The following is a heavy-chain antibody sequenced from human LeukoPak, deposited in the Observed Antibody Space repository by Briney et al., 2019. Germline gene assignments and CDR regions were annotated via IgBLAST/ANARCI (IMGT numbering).Heavy chain of an antibody. V-gene: IGHV1-69*01. Sequence: GASVKVSCKASGGTFSSYAISWVRQAPGQGLEWMGGIIPIFGTANYAQKFQGRVTITADESTSTAYMELSSLRSEDTAVYYCARSTGYCGRPFDYWGQGTLVTVSS. CDR2: IIPIFGTA. CDR1: GGTFSSYA. CDR3: ARSTGYCGRPFDY. D-gene: IGHD1-26*01. J-gene: IGHJ4*02.